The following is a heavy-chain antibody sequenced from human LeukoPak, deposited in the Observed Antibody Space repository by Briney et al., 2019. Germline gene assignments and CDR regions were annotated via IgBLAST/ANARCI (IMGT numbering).Heavy chain of an antibody. D-gene: IGHD3-3*01. CDR1: GGTFSSYA. CDR2: IIPIFGTA. V-gene: IGHV1-69*13. J-gene: IGHJ6*02. CDR3: ARVYSERFLEWLSITYYYYGMDV. Sequence: ASVKVSCKASGGTFSSYAISWVRQAPGQGLEWMGGIIPIFGTANYAQKFQGRVTITADESTSTAYMELSSLRSEDTAVYYCARVYSERFLEWLSITYYYYGMDVWGQGTTVTVSS.